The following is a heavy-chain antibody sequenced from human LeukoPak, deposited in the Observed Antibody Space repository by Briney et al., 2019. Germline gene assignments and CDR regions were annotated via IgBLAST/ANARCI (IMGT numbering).Heavy chain of an antibody. J-gene: IGHJ5*02. CDR1: GYTFTSYD. V-gene: IGHV1-8*03. Sequence: ASVKVSCKASGYTFTSYDINWVRQATGQGLEWMGWMNPNSGNKGYAQKFQGRVTITRNTSISTAYMELSSLRSEDTAVYYCARGGYDFWSGYYSQLYNWFDPWGQGTLVTVSS. D-gene: IGHD3-3*01. CDR3: ARGGYDFWSGYYSQLYNWFDP. CDR2: MNPNSGNK.